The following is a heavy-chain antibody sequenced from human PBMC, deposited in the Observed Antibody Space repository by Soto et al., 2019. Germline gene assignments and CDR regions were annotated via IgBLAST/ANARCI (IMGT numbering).Heavy chain of an antibody. D-gene: IGHD3-9*01. V-gene: IGHV2-5*02. Sequence: SGPTLVNPTETLTLTCTFSGFSLTTTGVGVGWIRQPPGKALEWLAVVFWDGGERYSPSLKSRVTITKDTSKDQVILTMTNMDPAYTATYYCAHKGPEDWPLDYWGQGTLVTVSS. CDR1: GFSLTTTGVG. CDR2: VFWDGGE. J-gene: IGHJ4*02. CDR3: AHKGPEDWPLDY.